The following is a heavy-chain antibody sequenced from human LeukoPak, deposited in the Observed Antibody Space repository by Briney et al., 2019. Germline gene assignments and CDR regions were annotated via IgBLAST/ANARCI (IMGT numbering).Heavy chain of an antibody. V-gene: IGHV3-23*01. D-gene: IGHD6-19*01. CDR1: GFTFSSYA. CDR3: AKDGHSSGWYDY. CDR2: ISGSGGST. Sequence: PGGSLRLSCAASGFTFSSYAMSWVRQAPGKGLERVSTISGSGGSTYYADSVKGRFTISRDNSKNTLYLQMNSLRAEDTAVYYCAKDGHSSGWYDYWGQGTLVTVSS. J-gene: IGHJ4*02.